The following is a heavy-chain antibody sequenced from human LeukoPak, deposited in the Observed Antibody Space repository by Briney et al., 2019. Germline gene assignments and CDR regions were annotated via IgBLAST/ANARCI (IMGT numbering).Heavy chain of an antibody. V-gene: IGHV4-34*01. CDR2: INHSGST. D-gene: IGHD3-22*01. CDR3: ARASNYYDSSGHQIDY. Sequence: SETLSLTCAVYGVSFSGYYWSWIRQPPGRGLEWIGEINHSGSTNYNPSLKSRVTIPVDTSKNQFSLKLSSVTAADTAVYYCARASNYYDSSGHQIDYWGQGTLVTVSS. J-gene: IGHJ4*02. CDR1: GVSFSGYY.